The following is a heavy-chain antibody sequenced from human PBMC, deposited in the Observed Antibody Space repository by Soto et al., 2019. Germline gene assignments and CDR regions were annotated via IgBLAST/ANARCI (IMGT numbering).Heavy chain of an antibody. V-gene: IGHV3-9*01. Sequence: GGSLRLSCAASGFTFDDYAMHWVRQAPGKGLEWVSGISWNSGSIGYADSVKGRFTISRDNAKNSLYLQMNSLRAEDTALYYCAKDMFGRPNYYFDYWGQGTLVTVSS. CDR2: ISWNSGSI. CDR1: GFTFDDYA. D-gene: IGHD3-10*02. CDR3: AKDMFGRPNYYFDY. J-gene: IGHJ4*02.